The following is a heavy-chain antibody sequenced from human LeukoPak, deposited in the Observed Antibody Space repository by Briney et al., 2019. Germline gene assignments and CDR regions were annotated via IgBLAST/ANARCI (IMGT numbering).Heavy chain of an antibody. Sequence: SETLSLTCTVSGDSISTYYWSWIRQPPGKGLEWIGYIYYSGSTYNPSLKSRVTISVDTSKNQFYLKLSSVTGADTAVYYCARGGWYSHLWGQGALVTVSS. V-gene: IGHV4-59*01. D-gene: IGHD6-19*01. CDR3: ARGGWYSHL. CDR2: IYYSGST. J-gene: IGHJ5*02. CDR1: GDSISTYY.